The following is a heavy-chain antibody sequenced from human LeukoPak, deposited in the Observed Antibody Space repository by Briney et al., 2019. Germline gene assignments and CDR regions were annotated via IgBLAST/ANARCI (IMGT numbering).Heavy chain of an antibody. Sequence: SETLSLTCTVSGGSISSSYYWSWIRPPPGKGLEWIGYIYYSGSTNYNPSLKSRVTISVDTSKTQFSLELSSVTAADTAVYCARVGLDLRSSSVFDHWGQGTLVTVSS. CDR1: GGSISSSYY. D-gene: IGHD3-16*01. V-gene: IGHV4-59*12. CDR3: ARVGLDLRSSSVFDH. CDR2: IYYSGST. J-gene: IGHJ4*02.